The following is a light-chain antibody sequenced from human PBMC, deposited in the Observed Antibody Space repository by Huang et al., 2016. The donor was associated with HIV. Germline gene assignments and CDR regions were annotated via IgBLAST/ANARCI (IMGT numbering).Light chain of an antibody. Sequence: DIRMTQSPSSLSASVGARVTITCRTSQTIGTHVNWYQQKSGMPPKLLIYAASSLQSGVPSRFSGGGSGTDFTRTINSLRREDCVTYFCLQTHSIPWTFGRGT. CDR1: QTIGTH. CDR3: LQTHSIPWT. V-gene: IGKV1-39*01. J-gene: IGKJ1*01. CDR2: AAS.